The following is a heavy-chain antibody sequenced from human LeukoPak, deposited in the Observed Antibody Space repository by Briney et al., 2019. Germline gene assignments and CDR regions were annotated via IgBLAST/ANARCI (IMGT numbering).Heavy chain of an antibody. J-gene: IGHJ4*02. Sequence: PGRSLRLSCAASGFTFSSYAMHWVRQAPGKGLEWVAVISYDGSNKYYADSVKGRVTVSRDNSKNTVFLQMNSLRAEDTAVYYCAKHPDFSSSSQYFDFWGQGTLVTVSS. CDR3: AKHPDFSSSSQYFDF. CDR1: GFTFSSYA. V-gene: IGHV3-30*07. D-gene: IGHD6-6*01. CDR2: ISYDGSNK.